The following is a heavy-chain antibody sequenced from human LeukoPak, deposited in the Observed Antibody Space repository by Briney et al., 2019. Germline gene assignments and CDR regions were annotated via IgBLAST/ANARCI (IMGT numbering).Heavy chain of an antibody. V-gene: IGHV4-59*01. J-gene: IGHJ4*02. Sequence: PSETLSLTCTVSGGSISSYYWSWIRQPPGKGLEWIGYIYYSGSTNYNPSLKSRVTISVDTSKNQFSLKLSSVTAADTAVYYCARAGYSSSGMGFPIDYWGQGTLVTVSS. CDR1: GGSISSYY. CDR2: IYYSGST. D-gene: IGHD6-13*01. CDR3: ARAGYSSSGMGFPIDY.